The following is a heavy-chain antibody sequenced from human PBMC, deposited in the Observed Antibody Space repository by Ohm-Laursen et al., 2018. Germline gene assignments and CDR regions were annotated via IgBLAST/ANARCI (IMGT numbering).Heavy chain of an antibody. CDR1: GFTFSSYW. J-gene: IGHJ3*02. D-gene: IGHD4-17*01. V-gene: IGHV3-21*01. CDR3: AKPHDYGDYDGAFDI. Sequence: SLRLSCAASGFTFSSYWMHWVRQAPGKGLVWVSRISSSSSYIYYADSVKGRFTISRDNAKNSLYLQMNSLRAEDTAVYYCAKPHDYGDYDGAFDIWGQGTMVTVSS. CDR2: ISSSSSYI.